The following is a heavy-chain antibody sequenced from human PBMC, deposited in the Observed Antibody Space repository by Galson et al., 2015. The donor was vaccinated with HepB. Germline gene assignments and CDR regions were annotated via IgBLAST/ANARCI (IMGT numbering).Heavy chain of an antibody. J-gene: IGHJ6*03. CDR2: IIPILGIA. V-gene: IGHV1-69*10. Sequence: SVKVSCKASGGTFGSYAISWVRQAPGQGLEWMGGIIPILGIANYAQKFQGRVTITADKSTSTAYMELSSLRSEDTAVYYCARVGEVSPAMVRNYYYYYYYMDVWGKGTTVTVSS. D-gene: IGHD3-10*01. CDR3: ARVGEVSPAMVRNYYYYYYYMDV. CDR1: GGTFGSYA.